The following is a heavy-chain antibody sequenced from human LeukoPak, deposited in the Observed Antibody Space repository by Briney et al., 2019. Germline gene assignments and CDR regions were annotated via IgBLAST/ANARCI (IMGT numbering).Heavy chain of an antibody. CDR2: IYYSGST. CDR1: GXX. Sequence: GXXWXWIRQPPXXXXXXIGSIYYSGSTXYNPSLKSRVTISVXXSKNQFSLKLSSVTAADTAVYYXXXXXXXXXXXXXIWG. CDR3: XXXXXXXXXXXXI. V-gene: IGHV4-39*07. J-gene: IGHJ2*01.